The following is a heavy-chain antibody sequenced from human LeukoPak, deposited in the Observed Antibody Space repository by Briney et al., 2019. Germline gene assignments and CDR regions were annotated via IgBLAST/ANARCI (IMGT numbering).Heavy chain of an antibody. V-gene: IGHV1-2*02. CDR3: ARDGGDCSSTSCYTGGIDY. Sequence: ASVKVSCKASGYTFTGYYMHWVRQAPGQGLEWMGWINPNSGGTNYAQKFQGRVTTTRDTSISTAYMELSRLRSDDTAVYYCARDGGDCSSTSCYTGGIDYWGQGTLVTVSS. J-gene: IGHJ4*02. CDR1: GYTFTGYY. CDR2: INPNSGGT. D-gene: IGHD2-2*02.